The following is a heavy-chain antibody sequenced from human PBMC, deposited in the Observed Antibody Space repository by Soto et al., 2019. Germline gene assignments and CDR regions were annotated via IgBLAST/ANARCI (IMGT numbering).Heavy chain of an antibody. CDR3: ARAGRKYYYDSSGYYANWFDP. Sequence: ASVKVSCKASGYTFTSYYMHWVRQAPGQGLEWMGIINPSGGSTSYAQKFQGRVTMTRDTSTSTVYMELSSLRSEDTAVYYCARAGRKYYYDSSGYYANWFDPWGQGTLVTVSS. J-gene: IGHJ5*02. CDR1: GYTFTSYY. CDR2: INPSGGST. D-gene: IGHD3-22*01. V-gene: IGHV1-46*01.